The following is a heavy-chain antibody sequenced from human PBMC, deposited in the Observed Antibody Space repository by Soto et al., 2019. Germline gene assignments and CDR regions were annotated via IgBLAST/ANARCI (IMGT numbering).Heavy chain of an antibody. CDR3: ARLGASEMATSFDY. Sequence: SETLSLTCTVSGGSISSYYWSWIRQPPGKGLEWIGYIYYSGSTNYNPSLKSRVTISVDTSKNQFSLKLSSVTAADTAVYYCARLGASEMATSFDYWGQGTLVTVSS. CDR1: GGSISSYY. D-gene: IGHD5-12*01. CDR2: IYYSGST. J-gene: IGHJ4*02. V-gene: IGHV4-59*08.